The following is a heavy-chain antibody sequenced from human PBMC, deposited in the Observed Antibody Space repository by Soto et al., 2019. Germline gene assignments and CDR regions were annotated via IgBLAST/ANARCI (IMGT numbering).Heavy chain of an antibody. Sequence: ASVKVSCKASGYTFTSYGIRWVRQAPGQGLEWMGWISAYNGNTNYAQKLQGRLSLTRDTSKSTGFMDLSRLKSDDSATYYCARKGYGVAFDAWAQGTLVTVSS. V-gene: IGHV1-18*01. D-gene: IGHD5-18*01. CDR3: ARKGYGVAFDA. CDR2: ISAYNGNT. CDR1: GYTFTSYG. J-gene: IGHJ3*01.